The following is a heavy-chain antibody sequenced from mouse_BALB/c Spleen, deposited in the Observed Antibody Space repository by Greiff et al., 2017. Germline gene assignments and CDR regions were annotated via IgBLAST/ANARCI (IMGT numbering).Heavy chain of an antibody. V-gene: IGHV1S81*02. J-gene: IGHJ4*01. D-gene: IGHD1-1*01. CDR3: TSGSSHYYAMDY. CDR2: INPSNGRT. Sequence: VQLQQPGAELVKPGASVKLSCKASGYTFTSYWMHWVKQRPGQGLEWIGEINPSNGRTNYNEKFKSKATLTVDKSSSTAYMQLSSLTSEDSAVYYCTSGSSHYYAMDYWGQGTSVTVSS. CDR1: GYTFTSYW.